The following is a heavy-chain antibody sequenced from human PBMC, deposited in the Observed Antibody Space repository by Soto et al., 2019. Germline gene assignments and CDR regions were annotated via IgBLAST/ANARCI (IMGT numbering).Heavy chain of an antibody. Sequence: QVQLQESGPGLVKPSETLSLTCAVSGGPITTTTWWAWVRLPPGKGLEWIGELHHDGTTNYNPSLESRITMSLDKSNTHFPLNLTSVTAADTAIYSCATQTFSSPWGVWGRGTTVTVSS. V-gene: IGHV4-4*02. CDR1: GGPITTTTW. CDR2: LHHDGTT. J-gene: IGHJ6*02. CDR3: ATQTFSSPWGV. D-gene: IGHD3-16*01.